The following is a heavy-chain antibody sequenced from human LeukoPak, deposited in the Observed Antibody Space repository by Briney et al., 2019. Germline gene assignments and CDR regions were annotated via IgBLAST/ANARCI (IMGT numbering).Heavy chain of an antibody. J-gene: IGHJ5*02. CDR3: VRDRPHNWCDP. V-gene: IGHV1-2*02. CDR2: IKPDSGDT. CDR1: GYTFSGYY. Sequence: ASVKVSCKACGYTFSGYYIQWVRQAPGQGLEWMGLIKPDSGDTNYAQNFRGRVTMTRDTSITTAYMELNRLTSDDTAVYYCVRDRPHNWCDPWGQGTLVTVSS.